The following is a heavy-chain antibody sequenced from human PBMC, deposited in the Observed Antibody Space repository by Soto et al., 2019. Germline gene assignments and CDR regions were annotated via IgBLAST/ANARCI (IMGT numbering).Heavy chain of an antibody. V-gene: IGHV4-34*01. D-gene: IGHD2-21*01. CDR3: ARVNSVSCAYRRRGSAFDI. CDR1: GGSFSGYY. CDR2: INHSGST. J-gene: IGHJ3*02. Sequence: SETLSLTCAAYGGSFSGYYWTCIRQPPGKVLECIGEINHSGSTNSTPSLKSRVTISVDTSTNPFSLKLSSVTAADTAVYYCARVNSVSCAYRRRGSAFDIWGQGTLVIV.